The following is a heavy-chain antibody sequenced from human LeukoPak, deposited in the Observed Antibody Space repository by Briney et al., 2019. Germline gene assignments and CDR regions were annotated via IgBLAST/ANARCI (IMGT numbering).Heavy chain of an antibody. CDR3: AREERLDY. D-gene: IGHD6-25*01. J-gene: IGHJ4*02. CDR1: GFSFSSYE. Sequence: PGGSLRLSCAASGFSFSSYEMNWVRQAPGKGLEWVSYISSSGSTKEYADSVKGRFTISRDNAKNSLYLQMNSLRVEDTAVYYCAREERLDYWGQGTLVTLSP. V-gene: IGHV3-48*03. CDR2: ISSSGSTK.